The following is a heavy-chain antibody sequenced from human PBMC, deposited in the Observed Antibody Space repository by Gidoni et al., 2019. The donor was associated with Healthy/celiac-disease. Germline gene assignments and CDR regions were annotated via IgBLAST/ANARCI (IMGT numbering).Heavy chain of an antibody. Sequence: EVQLVESGGGLVQPGGCLSLSCAASGFTFSSYDMHWVRQVTGKGLEWVSAIGTAGDTYYPGSVKGRFTISRENAKNSLYLQMNSLRAGDTAVYYCARSFRGVSSLQEYYYYYGMDVWGQGTTVTVSS. V-gene: IGHV3-13*01. CDR1: GFTFSSYD. J-gene: IGHJ6*02. D-gene: IGHD3-10*01. CDR2: IGTAGDT. CDR3: ARSFRGVSSLQEYYYYYGMDV.